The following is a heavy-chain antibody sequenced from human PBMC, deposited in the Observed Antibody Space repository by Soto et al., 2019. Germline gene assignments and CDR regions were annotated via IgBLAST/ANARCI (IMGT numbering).Heavy chain of an antibody. CDR1: GFTFSSYG. D-gene: IGHD2-15*01. Sequence: PGGSLRLSCAASGFTFSSYGMHWVRQAPGKGLEWVAVIWYDGSNKYYADSVKGRFTISRDNSKNTLYLQMNSLRAEDTAVYYCARVLCGKGSCYSYYYYYMDVWGKGTTVTVSS. J-gene: IGHJ6*03. CDR3: ARVLCGKGSCYSYYYYYMDV. V-gene: IGHV3-33*01. CDR2: IWYDGSNK.